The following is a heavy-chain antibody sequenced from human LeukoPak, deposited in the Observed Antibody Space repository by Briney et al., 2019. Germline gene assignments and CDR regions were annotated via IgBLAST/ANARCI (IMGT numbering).Heavy chain of an antibody. Sequence: ASVKVSCKASGYTFTGYYMHWVRQAPGQGLEWMGRINPNSGGTNYAQKFQGRVTMTRDTSISTVYMELSRLRSDDTAVYYCARVPDYYGSGSSYYFDYWGQGTLVTVSS. CDR2: INPNSGGT. D-gene: IGHD3-10*01. J-gene: IGHJ4*02. CDR1: GYTFTGYY. V-gene: IGHV1-2*06. CDR3: ARVPDYYGSGSSYYFDY.